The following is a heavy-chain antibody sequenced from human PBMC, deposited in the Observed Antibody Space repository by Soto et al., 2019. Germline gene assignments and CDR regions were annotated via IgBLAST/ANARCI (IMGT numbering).Heavy chain of an antibody. V-gene: IGHV3-23*01. CDR1: GFTFSSYA. Sequence: EVQLLESGGGLVQPGGSLRLSCAASGFTFSSYAMSWVRQDPGKGLEWVSAISGSGGSTYYADSVKGRFTISRDNSKNTLYLQMNSLRAEDTAVYYCAKVGYSSSSFGMDVWGQGTTVTVSS. D-gene: IGHD6-13*01. J-gene: IGHJ6*02. CDR3: AKVGYSSSSFGMDV. CDR2: ISGSGGST.